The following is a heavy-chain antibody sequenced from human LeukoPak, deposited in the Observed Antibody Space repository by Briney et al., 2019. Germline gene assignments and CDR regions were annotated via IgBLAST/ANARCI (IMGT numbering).Heavy chain of an antibody. D-gene: IGHD5-18*01. J-gene: IGHJ4*02. Sequence: PSETLSLTCTVSGGSISSGDYYWSWIRQPPGKGLEWIGYIYYSGSTYYNPSLKSRVTISVDTSKNQFSLKLSSVTAADTAVYYCARDHPTYGYSYWGQGTLVTVSS. CDR1: GGSISSGDYY. CDR2: IYYSGST. V-gene: IGHV4-30-4*01. CDR3: ARDHPTYGYSY.